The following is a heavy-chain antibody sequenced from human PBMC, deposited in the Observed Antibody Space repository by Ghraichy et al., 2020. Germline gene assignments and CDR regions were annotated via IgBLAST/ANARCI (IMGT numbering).Heavy chain of an antibody. CDR1: GFTFSSYA. J-gene: IGHJ4*02. CDR2: ISSSGGST. Sequence: GESLNISCAASGFTFSSYAMSWVRQAPGKGLEWVSAISSSGGSTYYADSVKGRFTISRDNSKNTLYLKMNSLRAEDTAVYYCARYSGYDWPSDYWGQGTLVTVSS. V-gene: IGHV3-23*01. D-gene: IGHD5-12*01. CDR3: ARYSGYDWPSDY.